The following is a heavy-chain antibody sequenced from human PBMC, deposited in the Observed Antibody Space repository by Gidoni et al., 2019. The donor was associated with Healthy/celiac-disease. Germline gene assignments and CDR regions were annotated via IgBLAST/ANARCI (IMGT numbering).Heavy chain of an antibody. CDR1: GFTFSSYS. CDR3: ARYYDYVWGSYREPFDY. J-gene: IGHJ4*02. V-gene: IGHV3-21*01. Sequence: EVQLVESGGGLVKPGGSLRLSCAASGFTFSSYSMNWFRQAPGKGLEWGSSISRSSSYIYYADSVKGRFTISRDNAKNSLYLQMNSLRAEDTAVYYCARYYDYVWGSYREPFDYWGQGTLVTVSS. CDR2: ISRSSSYI. D-gene: IGHD3-16*02.